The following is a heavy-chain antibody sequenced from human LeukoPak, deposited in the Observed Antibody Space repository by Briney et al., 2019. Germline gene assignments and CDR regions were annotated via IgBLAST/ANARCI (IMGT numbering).Heavy chain of an antibody. J-gene: IGHJ3*02. CDR2: IYYSGST. CDR1: GGSISSSSYY. CDR3: ASTYTGLLWFGESNDAFDI. V-gene: IGHV4-39*01. D-gene: IGHD3-10*01. Sequence: SETLSLTCTVSGGSISSSSYYWGWIRQPPGKGLEWIGSIYYSGSTYYNPSLKSRVTISVDTSKNQFSLELSSVTAADTAVYYCASTYTGLLWFGESNDAFDIWGQGTMVTVSS.